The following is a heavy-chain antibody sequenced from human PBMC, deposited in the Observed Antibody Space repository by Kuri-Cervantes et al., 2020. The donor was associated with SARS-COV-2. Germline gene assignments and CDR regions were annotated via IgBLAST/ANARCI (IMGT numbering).Heavy chain of an antibody. J-gene: IGHJ4*02. CDR1: GGSFSGYY. CDR3: ARGLGYYYDSSGYGPVYYFDY. Sequence: GSLRLSCAVYGGSFSGYYWSWIRQSPGKGLEWIGEINHSGSTNYNPSLKSRVTISVDTSKNQFSLKLSSVTAADTAVYYCARGLGYYYDSSGYGPVYYFDYWGQGTLVTVSS. D-gene: IGHD3-22*01. CDR2: INHSGST. V-gene: IGHV4-34*01.